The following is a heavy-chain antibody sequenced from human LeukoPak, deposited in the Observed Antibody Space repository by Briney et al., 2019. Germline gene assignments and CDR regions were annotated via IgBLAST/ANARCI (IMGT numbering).Heavy chain of an antibody. CDR3: ARVRIRVMITFGGVIAPIDY. J-gene: IGHJ4*02. Sequence: SETLSLTCAVYGGPFSGYYWSWIRQPPGKGLEWIGEINHSGSTNYNPSLKSRVTISVDTSKNQFSLKLSSVTAADTAVYYCARVRIRVMITFGGVIAPIDYWGQGTLVTVSS. CDR2: INHSGST. CDR1: GGPFSGYY. D-gene: IGHD3-16*02. V-gene: IGHV4-34*01.